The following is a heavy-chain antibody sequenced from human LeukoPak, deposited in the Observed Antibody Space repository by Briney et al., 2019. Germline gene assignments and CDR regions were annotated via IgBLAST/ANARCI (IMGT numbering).Heavy chain of an antibody. CDR1: GGTFSSYA. D-gene: IGHD3-10*01. V-gene: IGHV1-69*13. J-gene: IGHJ6*02. CDR2: IIPIFGTA. Sequence: SVKVSCKASGGTFSSYAISWVRQAPGQGLEWMGGIIPIFGTANYAQKFQGRVTITADESTSTAYMELSSLRSEDTAVYYCAREARINMVRGAQNYYYGMDVWGQGTTVTVSS. CDR3: AREARINMVRGAQNYYYGMDV.